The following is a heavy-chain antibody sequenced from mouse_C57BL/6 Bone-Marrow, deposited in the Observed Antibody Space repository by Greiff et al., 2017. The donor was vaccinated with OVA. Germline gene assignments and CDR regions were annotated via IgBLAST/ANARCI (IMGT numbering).Heavy chain of an antibody. CDR3: ARDGRLRLGRCAY. CDR1: GFTFSSYA. V-gene: IGHV5-4*01. J-gene: IGHJ3*01. D-gene: IGHD1-2*01. CDR2: ISDGGGYT. Sequence: DVHLVESGGGLVKPGGSLKLSCAASGFTFSSYAMSWVRQTPEKRLEWVATISDGGGYTYYPDNVKGRFTISRDNAKNNLYLQMSHLKSEDTAMYYCARDGRLRLGRCAYGGQGTLVTVSA.